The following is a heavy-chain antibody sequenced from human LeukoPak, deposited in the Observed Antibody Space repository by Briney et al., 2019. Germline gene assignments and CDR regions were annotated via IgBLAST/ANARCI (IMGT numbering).Heavy chain of an antibody. V-gene: IGHV1-69*04. J-gene: IGHJ6*02. CDR3: ARERDGYNVWDYYYYYGMDV. CDR2: IITILGIA. D-gene: IGHD5-24*01. Sequence: GSWVKVSRKASGGTFSSYAISWVRQAPGQGLEWMGRIITILGIANYAQQFRGRITITADKSTSTAYMELSSLRSEDTAVYYCARERDGYNVWDYYYYYGMDVWGQGTTVTVSS. CDR1: GGTFSSYA.